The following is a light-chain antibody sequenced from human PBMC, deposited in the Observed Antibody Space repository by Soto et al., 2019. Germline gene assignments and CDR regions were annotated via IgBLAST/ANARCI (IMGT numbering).Light chain of an antibody. J-gene: IGKJ4*01. CDR2: AAS. Sequence: DIQMTQSPSSLSASVGDRVTITCRGSQSISSYFKWYQQTPGKAPKLLIYAASSLQSGVPSRLSGSGAGNYFTLTISSLQPEDFATYFCQQSYSTPLTFGGGTKVEIK. V-gene: IGKV1-39*01. CDR3: QQSYSTPLT. CDR1: QSISSY.